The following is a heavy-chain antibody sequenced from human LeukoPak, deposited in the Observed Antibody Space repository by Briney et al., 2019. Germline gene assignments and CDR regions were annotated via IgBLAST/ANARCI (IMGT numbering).Heavy chain of an antibody. V-gene: IGHV3-23*01. Sequence: GGSLRLSCVASGFTFSNYAMSWVRQAPGKGLEWVSAISGSGGSTYYADSVKGRFTISRDNSKNTLYLQMNSLRAEDTAVYYCAKQTTSIAAPAFDYWGQGTLVTVSS. CDR2: ISGSGGST. CDR1: GFTFSNYA. J-gene: IGHJ4*02. CDR3: AKQTTSIAAPAFDY. D-gene: IGHD6-6*01.